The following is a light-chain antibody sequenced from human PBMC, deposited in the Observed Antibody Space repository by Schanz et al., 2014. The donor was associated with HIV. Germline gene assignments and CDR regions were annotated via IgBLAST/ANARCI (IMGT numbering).Light chain of an antibody. Sequence: QSVLTQPPSASGSPGQSVTISCTGTNSDIGGYNYVSWYRQHPGKAPKLIIYDVSKRPSGVPDRFSGSKSGNTASLTVSGLQPEDEADYYCSSYAGSNVAFGGGTKLTVL. CDR1: NSDIGGYNY. CDR2: DVS. CDR3: SSYAGSNVA. V-gene: IGLV2-8*01. J-gene: IGLJ2*01.